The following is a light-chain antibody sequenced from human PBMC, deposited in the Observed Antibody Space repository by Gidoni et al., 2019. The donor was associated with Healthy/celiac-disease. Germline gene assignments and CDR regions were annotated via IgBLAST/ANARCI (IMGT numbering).Light chain of an antibody. V-gene: IGKV1-33*01. CDR3: QQYDNIPRT. J-gene: IGKJ4*02. CDR1: QVISNY. CDR2: DAS. Sequence: TQYPSSLSASVGDRVTITCQASQVISNYLTWYQKKPGKAPKLLIYDASNLETGVPSRFSGSGSGTDFTFTISSLQPEDIATYYCQQYDNIPRTFGGGTKVEIK.